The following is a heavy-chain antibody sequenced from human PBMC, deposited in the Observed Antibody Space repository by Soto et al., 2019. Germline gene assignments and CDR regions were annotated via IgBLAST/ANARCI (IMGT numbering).Heavy chain of an antibody. CDR3: ERGAISDSPDY. V-gene: IGHV3-33*01. D-gene: IGHD3-22*01. CDR2: IWYDGSNK. Sequence: GGSLRLSCAASGFSFGSYAMHWVRQAPGKGLEWLTVIWYDGSNKYYANSVKDRFTISRDNSRNTLYLQMNSLRAEDTAIYYCERGAISDSPDYWGQGTRVTVSS. J-gene: IGHJ4*02. CDR1: GFSFGSYA.